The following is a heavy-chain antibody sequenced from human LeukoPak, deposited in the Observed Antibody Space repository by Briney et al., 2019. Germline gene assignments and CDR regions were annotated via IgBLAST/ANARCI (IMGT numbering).Heavy chain of an antibody. Sequence: SETLSLTCTVSGVSISNYYWSWLRPPPGKGLEGIGNIYYSGSTNYNPSLKSRVTISVDTSKNQFSLKLSSVTAADTAVYYCARRSGYYPLYYFDYWGQGTLVTVSS. CDR2: IYYSGST. D-gene: IGHD3-22*01. J-gene: IGHJ4*02. V-gene: IGHV4-59*12. CDR1: GVSISNYY. CDR3: ARRSGYYPLYYFDY.